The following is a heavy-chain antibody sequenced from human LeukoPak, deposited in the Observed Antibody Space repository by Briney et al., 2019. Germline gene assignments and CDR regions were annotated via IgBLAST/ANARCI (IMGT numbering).Heavy chain of an antibody. Sequence: GGSLRLSCAASGFTFDDYGMSWVRQAPGKGLEWVSYISSSGSTIYYADSVRGRFTISRDNAENSLYLQMNSLRAEDTAVYYCARRHSSSDYWGQGTLVTVSS. CDR1: GFTFDDYG. V-gene: IGHV3-11*04. CDR3: ARRHSSSDY. CDR2: ISSSGSTI. D-gene: IGHD6-6*01. J-gene: IGHJ4*02.